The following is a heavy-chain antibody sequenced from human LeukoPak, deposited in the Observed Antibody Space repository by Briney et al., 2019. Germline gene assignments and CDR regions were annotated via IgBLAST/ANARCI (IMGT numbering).Heavy chain of an antibody. Sequence: GGSVRLSCAASGFTFSSYEMNWGRQAPGKGLEWVSYISSSGSTIYYADSVKGRFTISRDNAKNSLYLQMNSLRAEDTAVYYCAREGAVGASSGMDVWGQGTTVTVSS. CDR1: GFTFSSYE. V-gene: IGHV3-48*03. D-gene: IGHD1-26*01. CDR3: AREGAVGASSGMDV. CDR2: ISSSGSTI. J-gene: IGHJ6*02.